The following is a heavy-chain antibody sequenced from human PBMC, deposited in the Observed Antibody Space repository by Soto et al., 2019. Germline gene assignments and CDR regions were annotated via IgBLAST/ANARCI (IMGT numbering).Heavy chain of an antibody. Sequence: QVLLQESGPGQVKPSETLSLTSTVSGGSIGSYHWSWVRQPPGKGLEWIASVYYTGTTNYNPSLGSRVTISIDAPENQISLKLTSVTAADTAFYYCARDTVLTGMFDLWGQGTLVTVSS. CDR3: ARDTVLTGMFDL. CDR1: GGSIGSYH. CDR2: VYYTGTT. J-gene: IGHJ5*02. V-gene: IGHV4-59*01. D-gene: IGHD4-17*01.